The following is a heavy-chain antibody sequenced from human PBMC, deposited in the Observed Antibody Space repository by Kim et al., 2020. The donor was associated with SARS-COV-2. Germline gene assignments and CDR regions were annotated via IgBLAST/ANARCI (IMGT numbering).Heavy chain of an antibody. J-gene: IGHJ4*02. Sequence: ASVKVSCKASGYTFTTYGMNWVRQAPGQGLEWMGWINTNTGNPTFAQGFTGRFVFSLDTSVSPAYLQISSLKAEDTAVYYCARTFYDSSAYYYVDYWGQGTLVTVSA. V-gene: IGHV7-4-1*02. CDR1: GYTFTTYG. CDR3: ARTFYDSSAYYYVDY. CDR2: INTNTGNP. D-gene: IGHD3-22*01.